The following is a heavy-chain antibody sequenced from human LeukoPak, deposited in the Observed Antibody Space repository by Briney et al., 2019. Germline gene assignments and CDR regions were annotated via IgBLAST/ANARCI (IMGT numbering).Heavy chain of an antibody. J-gene: IGHJ3*02. Sequence: PGGSLRLSCAASGFTFSSYGMHWVRQAPGKGLEWVAVIWYDGSNKYYADSVKGRFTISRDNSKNTLYLQMNSLRAEDTAVYYCAREGITMVRGVIPSDAFGIWGQGTMVTVSS. CDR3: AREGITMVRGVIPSDAFGI. D-gene: IGHD3-10*01. CDR1: GFTFSSYG. V-gene: IGHV3-33*01. CDR2: IWYDGSNK.